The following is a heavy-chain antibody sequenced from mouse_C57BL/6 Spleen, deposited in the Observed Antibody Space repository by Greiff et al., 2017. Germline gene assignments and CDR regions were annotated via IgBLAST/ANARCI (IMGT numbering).Heavy chain of an antibody. CDR2: INPNNGGT. Sequence: EVQLQQSGPELVKPGASVKISCKASGYTFTDYYMNWVKQSHGKSLEWIGDINPNNGGTSYNQKFKGKATLTVDKSSSTAYMELRSLTSEDSAVYYCAREGLRRGDYAMDYWGQGTSVTVSS. CDR3: AREGLRRGDYAMDY. J-gene: IGHJ4*01. CDR1: GYTFTDYY. V-gene: IGHV1-26*01. D-gene: IGHD2-2*01.